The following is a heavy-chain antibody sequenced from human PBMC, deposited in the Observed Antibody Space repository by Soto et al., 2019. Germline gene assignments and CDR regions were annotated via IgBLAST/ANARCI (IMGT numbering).Heavy chain of an antibody. CDR3: ARSLPGTYGAFDL. J-gene: IGHJ3*01. D-gene: IGHD1-7*01. CDR2: ISGDGSST. Sequence: EVQLVDSGGGLVQPGGSLRLSCAASEFTFRSYWMHWVRQSPGKVLVWVSRISGDGSSTNYADSVKGRFTISRDNAKNTLYLHIDSLRADANAVYYCARSLPGTYGAFDLWGQGTMVTVSS. V-gene: IGHV3-74*01. CDR1: EFTFRSYW.